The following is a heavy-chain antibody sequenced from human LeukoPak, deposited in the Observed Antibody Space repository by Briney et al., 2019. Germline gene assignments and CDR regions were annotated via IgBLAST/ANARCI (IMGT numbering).Heavy chain of an antibody. Sequence: ASVKVSCKVSGYTLTESSMHWVRQAPGKGLEWMGGFDLEDGETIYAQKFQGRVTMTEDTSTDTAYMELSSLRSEDTAVYYCATRMGQLVQYNYYGMDVWGQGTTVTVSS. CDR1: GYTLTESS. J-gene: IGHJ6*02. V-gene: IGHV1-24*01. CDR2: FDLEDGET. CDR3: ATRMGQLVQYNYYGMDV. D-gene: IGHD6-6*01.